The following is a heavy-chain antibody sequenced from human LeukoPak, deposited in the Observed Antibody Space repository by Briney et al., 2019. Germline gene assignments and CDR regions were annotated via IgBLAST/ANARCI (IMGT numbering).Heavy chain of an antibody. J-gene: IGHJ4*02. D-gene: IGHD2-2*01. CDR2: ISSSSSYI. Sequence: GGSLRLSCAASGFTFSSYSMKWVRQAPGKGLEWVSSISSSSSYICYADSVKGRFTISRDNAKNSLYLQMNSLRAEDTAVYYCARSQGGYCSSTSCYAPPSYFDYWGQGTLVTVSS. CDR1: GFTFSSYS. CDR3: ARSQGGYCSSTSCYAPPSYFDY. V-gene: IGHV3-21*01.